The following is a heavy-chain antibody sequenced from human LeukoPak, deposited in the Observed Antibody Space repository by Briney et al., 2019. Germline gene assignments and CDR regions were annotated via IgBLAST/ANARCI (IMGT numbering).Heavy chain of an antibody. Sequence: SETLSLTCTVSAGSISSSSYSWGWIRQPPGKGLEWIGTIYSTGNTSYSPSLKSRVTISVDTSKNQFSLKLSSMTAADTAVYYCARHGLISSGWSHWFDPWGQGTLVTVSS. D-gene: IGHD6-13*01. CDR3: ARHGLISSGWSHWFDP. J-gene: IGHJ5*02. CDR1: AGSISSSSYS. V-gene: IGHV4-39*01. CDR2: IYSTGNT.